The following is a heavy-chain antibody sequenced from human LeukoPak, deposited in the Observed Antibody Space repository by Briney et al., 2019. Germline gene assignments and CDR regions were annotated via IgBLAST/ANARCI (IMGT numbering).Heavy chain of an antibody. CDR1: GGSISSYY. CDR2: IYYSGST. J-gene: IGHJ4*02. Sequence: PSETLSLTCTVSGGSISSYYWSWIRQPPGKGLEWIGYIYYSGSTNYNPSLKSRVTISVDTSKNQFSLKLSSVTAADTAVYYCAREKVFHYFDYWGQGTLVTVSS. V-gene: IGHV4-59*01. CDR3: AREKVFHYFDY.